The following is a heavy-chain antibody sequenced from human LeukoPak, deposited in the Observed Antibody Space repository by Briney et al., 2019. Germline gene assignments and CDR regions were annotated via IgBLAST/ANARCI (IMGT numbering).Heavy chain of an antibody. D-gene: IGHD4-17*01. CDR1: GFTFSSYS. CDR3: ARTPSYGDYVYAFDI. CDR2: ISSSSSTI. J-gene: IGHJ3*02. Sequence: GGSLRLSCAASGFTFSSYSMNWVRQAPGKGLEWVSYISSSSSTIYYADSVKGRFTISRDNAKNSLYLQMNSLRAEDTAVFYCARTPSYGDYVYAFDIWGQGTMVTVSS. V-gene: IGHV3-48*04.